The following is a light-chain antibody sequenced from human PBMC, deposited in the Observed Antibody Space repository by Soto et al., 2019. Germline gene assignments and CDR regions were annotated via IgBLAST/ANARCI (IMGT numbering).Light chain of an antibody. V-gene: IGLV2-14*01. Sequence: QSVLTQPASVSGSPGQSITLSCSGTSSDATFYKYVSWYQQYPGEAPQLIIYEVSNRPSGVTNRFSGSKSGSTASLTISGLQAEDEAAYYCTSYVGTSLLFGGGTKLTVL. CDR2: EVS. J-gene: IGLJ2*01. CDR3: TSYVGTSLL. CDR1: SSDATFYKY.